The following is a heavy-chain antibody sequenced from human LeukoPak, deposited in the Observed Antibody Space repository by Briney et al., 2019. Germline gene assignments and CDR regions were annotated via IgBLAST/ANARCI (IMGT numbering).Heavy chain of an antibody. J-gene: IGHJ4*02. CDR3: ARDPGYCSGGSCYSDY. D-gene: IGHD2-15*01. CDR2: INHSGST. CDR1: GGAFSGYY. V-gene: IGHV4-34*01. Sequence: SETLSLTCAVYGGAFSGYYWSWIRQPPGKGLEWIGEINHSGSTTYNPSLTSRVTISVDTSKNQFSLKLSSVTAADTAVYYCARDPGYCSGGSCYSDYWGQGTLVTVSS.